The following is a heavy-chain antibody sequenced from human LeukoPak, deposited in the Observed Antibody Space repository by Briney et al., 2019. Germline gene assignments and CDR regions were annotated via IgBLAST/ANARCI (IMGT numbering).Heavy chain of an antibody. Sequence: GGSLRLPCAASGFTFSDYYMSWIRQAPGKGLEWVSSISSSSSYIYYADSVKGRFTISRDNAKNSLYLRMNSLRAEDTAVYYCARDRGYYFDYWGQGTLVTVSS. CDR2: ISSSSSYI. CDR3: ARDRGYYFDY. V-gene: IGHV3-11*06. CDR1: GFTFSDYY. J-gene: IGHJ4*02.